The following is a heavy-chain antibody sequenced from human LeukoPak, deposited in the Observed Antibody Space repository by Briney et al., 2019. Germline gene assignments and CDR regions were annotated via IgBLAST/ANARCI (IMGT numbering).Heavy chain of an antibody. J-gene: IGHJ4*02. CDR1: GFPFIDYS. V-gene: IGHV3-48*04. CDR3: ARDHNYAFDN. D-gene: IGHD1-1*01. Sequence: GGSLRLSCTASGFPFIDYSMNWVRQAPGKGLEWISYIEIESGNTNYADSVKGRFTMSADNAKNSLYLQMNSLRVEDTAVYYCARDHNYAFDNWGQGTLVSVSS. CDR2: IEIESGNT.